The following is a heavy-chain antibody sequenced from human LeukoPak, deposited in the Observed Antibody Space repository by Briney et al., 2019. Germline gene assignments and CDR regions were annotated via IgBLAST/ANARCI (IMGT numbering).Heavy chain of an antibody. Sequence: SETLSLTCAVSGGSISSSNWWSWVRPPPGKGLEWIGEIYHSGSTNYNPSLKSRVTISVDKSKNQFSLKLSSVTAADTAVYYCARDQQFYYYYGMDVWGQGTTVTVSS. J-gene: IGHJ6*02. V-gene: IGHV4-4*02. D-gene: IGHD6-13*01. CDR1: GGSISSSNW. CDR2: IYHSGST. CDR3: ARDQQFYYYYGMDV.